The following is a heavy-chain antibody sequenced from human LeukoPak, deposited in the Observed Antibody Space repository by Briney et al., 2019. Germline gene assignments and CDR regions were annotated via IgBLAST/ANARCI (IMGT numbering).Heavy chain of an antibody. CDR3: TTDSSGWYYDAFDI. V-gene: IGHV3-73*01. Sequence: SGGSLRLSCAASVFTFSGSAMHWVRQASGKGLEWVGRIRSKANSYATAYAASVKGRLPIYRDDSKKTAYLQMNSLKTEDTAVYYCTTDSSGWYYDAFDIWGQGTMVTVSS. J-gene: IGHJ3*02. D-gene: IGHD6-19*01. CDR2: IRSKANSYAT. CDR1: VFTFSGSA.